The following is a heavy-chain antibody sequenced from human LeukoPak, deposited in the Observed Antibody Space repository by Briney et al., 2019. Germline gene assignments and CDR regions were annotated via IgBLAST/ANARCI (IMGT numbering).Heavy chain of an antibody. CDR3: ARLWEQPHFDY. J-gene: IGHJ4*02. CDR1: GYTLTSYG. Sequence: ASVNVSCKASGYTLTSYGISWVRQAPGQGLEWMGWISAYNGNTNYAQKLQGRVTMTTDTSTSTAYMELRSLRSDDTAVYYCARLWEQPHFDYWGQGTLVTVSS. CDR2: ISAYNGNT. V-gene: IGHV1-18*01. D-gene: IGHD1-26*01.